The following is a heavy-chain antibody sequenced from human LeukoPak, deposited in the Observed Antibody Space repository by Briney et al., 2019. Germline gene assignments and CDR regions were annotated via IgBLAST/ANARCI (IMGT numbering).Heavy chain of an antibody. V-gene: IGHV5-51*01. CDR1: GYSFTSYW. Sequence: GESLKISCKASGYSFTSYWIGSVRQMPGKGLEWMGIIYPGASLITYSPSFEGQVTISADKSISTAYLQWSSLKASDTAIYYCARYGDILTGYVGKYYFYYYMDVWGKGTTVTVSS. J-gene: IGHJ6*03. CDR3: ARYGDILTGYVGKYYFYYYMDV. D-gene: IGHD3-9*01. CDR2: IYPGASLI.